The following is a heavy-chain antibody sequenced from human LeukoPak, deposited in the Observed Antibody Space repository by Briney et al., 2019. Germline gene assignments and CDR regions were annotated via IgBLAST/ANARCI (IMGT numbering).Heavy chain of an antibody. CDR2: IIPIFGTA. D-gene: IGHD3-22*01. V-gene: IGHV1-69*06. Sequence: ASVTVSCKASGGTFSSYAISWVRQAPGQGLEWMGGIIPIFGTANYAQKFQGRVTMTEDTSTDTAYMELGSLRSEDTAVYYCATDPTYYYDSSGYYSDYWGQGTLVTVSS. J-gene: IGHJ4*02. CDR1: GGTFSSYA. CDR3: ATDPTYYYDSSGYYSDY.